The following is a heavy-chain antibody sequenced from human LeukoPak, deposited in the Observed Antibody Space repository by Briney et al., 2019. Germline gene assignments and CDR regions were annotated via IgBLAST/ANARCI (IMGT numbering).Heavy chain of an antibody. J-gene: IGHJ4*02. D-gene: IGHD3-3*01. Sequence: GGSLRLSSAASGFTFSSYEMNWVRQAPGKGLEWVSYISSSGSTIYYADSVKGRFTISRDNAKNSLYLQMNSLRAEDTAVYYCAREGEYDSVDYWGQGTLVTVSS. CDR3: AREGEYDSVDY. CDR2: ISSSGSTI. CDR1: GFTFSSYE. V-gene: IGHV3-48*03.